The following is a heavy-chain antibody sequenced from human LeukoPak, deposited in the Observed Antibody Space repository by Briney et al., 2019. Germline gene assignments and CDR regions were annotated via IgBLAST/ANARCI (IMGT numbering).Heavy chain of an antibody. Sequence: QPGGSLRLSCAASGFTFSSYAMSWVRQAPGKGLEWVAVISYDGSNKYYADSVKGRFTISRDNSKNTLYLQMNSLRAEDTAVYYCAREKGEQWLPQSDPWGQGTLVTVSS. CDR1: GFTFSSYA. CDR3: AREKGEQWLPQSDP. J-gene: IGHJ5*02. D-gene: IGHD6-19*01. CDR2: ISYDGSNK. V-gene: IGHV3-30-3*01.